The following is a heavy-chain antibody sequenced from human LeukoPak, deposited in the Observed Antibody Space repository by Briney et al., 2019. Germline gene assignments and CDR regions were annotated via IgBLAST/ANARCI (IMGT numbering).Heavy chain of an antibody. CDR2: INPSGGST. Sequence: ASVKVSCKASGYSFTTYYIHWVRQAPGQGLEWMGVINPSGGSTSFAQKLQARLTMTRDTSTSTVYMELSGLSSEDTAVYYCAREIVVVPSARGFDPGGQGTLVTVSS. CDR1: GYSFTTYY. D-gene: IGHD2-2*01. V-gene: IGHV1-46*01. J-gene: IGHJ5*02. CDR3: AREIVVVPSARGFDP.